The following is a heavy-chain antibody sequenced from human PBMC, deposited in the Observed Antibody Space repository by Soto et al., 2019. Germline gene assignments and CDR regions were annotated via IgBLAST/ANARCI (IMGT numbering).Heavy chain of an antibody. D-gene: IGHD5-18*01. CDR2: IIPIFGTA. CDR1: GGTFSSYA. V-gene: IGHV1-69*12. J-gene: IGHJ4*02. CDR3: ARLLHGYSPVFDY. Sequence: QVQLVQSGAEVKKPGSSVKVSWKASGGTFSSYAISWVRQAPGQGLEWMGGIIPIFGTANYAQKFQGRVTITADESTSTAYMELSCLRSEDTAVYYCARLLHGYSPVFDYWGQGTLVTVSS.